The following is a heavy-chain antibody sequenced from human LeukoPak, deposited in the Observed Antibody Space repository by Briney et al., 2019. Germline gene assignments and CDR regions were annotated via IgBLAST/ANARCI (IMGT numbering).Heavy chain of an antibody. CDR3: ASGIQLWAHFDY. CDR2: IYYSGSI. V-gene: IGHV4-39*07. Sequence: SETLSLTCTVSGGSISSSSYYWGWIRQPPGKGLEWIGSIYYSGSIYYNPSLKSGVTISVDTSKNQFSLKLSSVTATDTAVYYCASGIQLWAHFDYWGQGTLVTVSS. D-gene: IGHD5-18*01. J-gene: IGHJ4*02. CDR1: GGSISSSSYY.